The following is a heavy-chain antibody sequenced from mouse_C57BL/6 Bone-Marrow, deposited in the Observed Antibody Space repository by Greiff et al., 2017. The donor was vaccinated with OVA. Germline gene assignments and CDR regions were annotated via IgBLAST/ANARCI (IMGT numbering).Heavy chain of an antibody. V-gene: IGHV1-64*01. CDR3: ARSVLLRWYVDV. D-gene: IGHD1-1*01. CDR1: GYTFTSYW. J-gene: IGHJ1*03. CDR2: IHPNSGST. Sequence: QVQLQQPGAELVKPGASVKLSCKASGYTFTSYWMHWVKQRPGQGLEWIGMIHPNSGSTNYNEKFKSKATLTVDKSSSTAYMQLSSLTSEDSAVYYCARSVLLRWYVDVWGTGTTVTVSS.